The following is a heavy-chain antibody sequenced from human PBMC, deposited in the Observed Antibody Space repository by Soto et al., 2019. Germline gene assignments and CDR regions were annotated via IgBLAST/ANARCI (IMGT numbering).Heavy chain of an antibody. D-gene: IGHD3-10*01. CDR3: ARGVRGHYGFDV. Sequence: DPGKGLEWVSRIRFGGSSTNYADSVKGRFTISRDNARDTVYLQMNSLRAEDTAVYYCARGVRGHYGFDVWGQGTMVTVSS. CDR2: IRFGGSST. V-gene: IGHV3-74*01. J-gene: IGHJ3*01.